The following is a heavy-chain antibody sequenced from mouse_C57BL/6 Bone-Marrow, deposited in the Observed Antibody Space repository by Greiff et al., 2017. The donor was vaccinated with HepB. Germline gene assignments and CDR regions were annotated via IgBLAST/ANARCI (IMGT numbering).Heavy chain of an antibody. CDR1: GFTFTDYY. J-gene: IGHJ1*03. D-gene: IGHD1-1*01. CDR2: IRNKANGYTT. CDR3: ARSPFITTVVVLYWYFDV. V-gene: IGHV7-3*01. Sequence: EVKVVESGGGLVQPGGSLSLSCAASGFTFTDYYMSWVRQPPGKALEWLGFIRNKANGYTTEYSASVKGRFTISRDNSQSILYLQMNALRAEDSATYYCARSPFITTVVVLYWYFDVWGTGTTVTVSS.